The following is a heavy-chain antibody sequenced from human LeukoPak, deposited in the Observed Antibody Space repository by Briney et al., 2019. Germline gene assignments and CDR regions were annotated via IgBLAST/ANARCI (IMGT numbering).Heavy chain of an antibody. V-gene: IGHV1-3*01. D-gene: IGHD3-22*01. Sequence: GASVRVSCKPPGYTFTSYAMNWVRQAPGQRLEWMGWLNAGNGNTKYSQKFQGRVTMTRDTSTSTVYMELSSLRSEDTAVYYCARDGPYYDSSGYYGMDVWGQGTTVTVSS. CDR3: ARDGPYYDSSGYYGMDV. CDR2: LNAGNGNT. J-gene: IGHJ6*01. CDR1: GYTFTSYA.